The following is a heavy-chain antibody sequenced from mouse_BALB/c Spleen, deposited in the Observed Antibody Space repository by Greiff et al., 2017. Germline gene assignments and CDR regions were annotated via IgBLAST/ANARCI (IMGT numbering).Heavy chain of an antibody. V-gene: IGHV5-4*02. D-gene: IGHD1-1*02. Sequence: DVKLVESGGGLVKPGGSLKLSCAASGFTFSDYYMYWVRQTPEKRLEWVATISDGGSYTYYPDSVKGRFTISRDNAKNNLYLQMSSLKSEDTAMYYCASNIITMLHAMDYWGQGTAVTVSS. CDR3: ASNIITMLHAMDY. J-gene: IGHJ4*01. CDR2: ISDGGSYT. CDR1: GFTFSDYY.